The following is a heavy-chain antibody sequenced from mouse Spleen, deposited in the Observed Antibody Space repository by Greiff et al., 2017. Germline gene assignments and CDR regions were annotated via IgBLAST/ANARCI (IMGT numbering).Heavy chain of an antibody. CDR2: IYPYNGGT. CDR3: ARIEANWQDHWYFDV. J-gene: IGHJ1*01. CDR1: GYTFTDYN. Sequence: VQLKQSGPELVKPGASVKISCKASGYTFTDYNMHWVKQSHGKSLEWIGYIYPYNGGTGYNQKFKSKATLTVDNSSSTAYMEPRSLTSEDSAVYYCARIEANWQDHWYFDVWRAGTTLTVSS. V-gene: IGHV1S29*02. D-gene: IGHD4-1*01.